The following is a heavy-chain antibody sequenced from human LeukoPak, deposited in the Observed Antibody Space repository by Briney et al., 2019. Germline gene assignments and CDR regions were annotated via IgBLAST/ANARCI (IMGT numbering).Heavy chain of an antibody. D-gene: IGHD1-26*01. V-gene: IGHV1-46*01. J-gene: IGHJ5*02. CDR3: ARVGSEWELLAWFDP. Sequence: ASVKVSCKASGYTFTSYYMHWVRQAPGQGLEWMGIINPSGGSTSYAQKFQGRVTMTRDTSTSAVYMELSSLRSEDTAVYYCARVGSEWELLAWFDPWGQGTLVTVSP. CDR2: INPSGGST. CDR1: GYTFTSYY.